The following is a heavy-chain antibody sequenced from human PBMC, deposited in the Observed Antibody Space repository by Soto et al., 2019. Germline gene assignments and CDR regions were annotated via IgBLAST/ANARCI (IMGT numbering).Heavy chain of an antibody. CDR3: AKDLGTIVGATDGMDV. J-gene: IGHJ6*02. CDR2: ISYDGSNK. Sequence: PGGSLGLSCAASGFTFSSYGMHWVRQAPGKGLEWVAVISYDGSNKYYADSVKGRFTISRDNSKNTLYLQMNSLRAEDTAVYYCAKDLGTIVGATDGMDVWGQGTTVTV. V-gene: IGHV3-30*18. D-gene: IGHD1-26*01. CDR1: GFTFSSYG.